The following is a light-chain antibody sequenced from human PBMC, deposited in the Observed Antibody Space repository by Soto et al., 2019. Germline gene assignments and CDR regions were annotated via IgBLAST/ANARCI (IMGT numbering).Light chain of an antibody. Sequence: QSALTQPASVSGSPGQSVTISCTGTNSDVGDYNYVSWYQQHPGKAPKLMIYDVSNRPSGVSDRFSGSKSGNTASLTISGLQPEDEADYYCSSYTTSSAFYVFGTGTKLTVL. CDR3: SSYTTSSAFYV. CDR2: DVS. J-gene: IGLJ1*01. V-gene: IGLV2-14*03. CDR1: NSDVGDYNY.